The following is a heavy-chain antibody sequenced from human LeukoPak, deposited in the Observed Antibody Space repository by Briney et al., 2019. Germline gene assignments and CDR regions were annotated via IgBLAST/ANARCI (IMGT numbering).Heavy chain of an antibody. D-gene: IGHD6-13*01. J-gene: IGHJ4*02. CDR2: ISGSGSTT. V-gene: IGHV3-23*01. Sequence: PGGSLRLSCAASGLSFSGYDMSWVRQAPGKGLEWVSGISGSGSTTFYVDSVKGRFTISRDNSKNTLYLQMNSLRAEDTAIYYCAKGFRGYSSSFFDYWGQGTLVTVSS. CDR1: GLSFSGYD. CDR3: AKGFRGYSSSFFDY.